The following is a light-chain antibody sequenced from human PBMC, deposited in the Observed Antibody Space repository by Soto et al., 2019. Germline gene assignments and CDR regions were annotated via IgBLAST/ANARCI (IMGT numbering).Light chain of an antibody. J-gene: IGLJ1*01. CDR2: DVT. Sequence: QSALTQPPSVSGSPGQSVTISCTGTTSDIGGYKYVSWYQQLPGKAPKLMIFDVTKRPSGVLDRFSGSNSGNTASLTISGLQAEDEAIYYCCSYARTTHVFGTGTKLTVL. CDR1: TSDIGGYKY. CDR3: CSYARTTHV. V-gene: IGLV2-11*01.